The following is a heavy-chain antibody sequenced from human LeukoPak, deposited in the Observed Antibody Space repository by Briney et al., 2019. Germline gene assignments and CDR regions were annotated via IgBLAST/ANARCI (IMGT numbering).Heavy chain of an antibody. CDR2: ISGSGGTT. CDR1: GFTFRTYA. J-gene: IGHJ6*02. CDR3: AKGATGGFGVDV. Sequence: PGGSLRLSCAASGFTFRTYAMSWVRQAPGKGLEWVSGISGSGGTTYYADSVKGLFTISRDNAKNTLYLQMNSLTAEDTAVYYCAKGATGGFGVDVWGQGTTVTVSS. V-gene: IGHV3-23*01. D-gene: IGHD3-16*01.